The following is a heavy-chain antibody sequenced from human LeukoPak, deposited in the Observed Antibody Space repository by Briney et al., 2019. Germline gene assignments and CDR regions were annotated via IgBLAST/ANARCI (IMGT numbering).Heavy chain of an antibody. CDR2: ISYDGSNK. D-gene: IGHD2-8*01. J-gene: IGHJ6*02. Sequence: GRSLRLSCAASGFTFSSYGMHWVRQAPGKGLEWVAVISYDGSNKYYADSVKGRFTISRDNSKNTLYLQMNGLRAEDTAVYYCAERLRLYYGMDVWGQGTTVTVSS. V-gene: IGHV3-30*18. CDR3: AERLRLYYGMDV. CDR1: GFTFSSYG.